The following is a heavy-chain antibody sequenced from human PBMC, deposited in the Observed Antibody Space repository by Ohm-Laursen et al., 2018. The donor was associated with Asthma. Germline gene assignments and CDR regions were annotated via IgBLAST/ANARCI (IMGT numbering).Heavy chain of an antibody. J-gene: IGHJ4*02. CDR3: ARVGIAARVIDY. CDR1: GSSISSYY. Sequence: SDTLSLTCILSGSSISSYYWSWIRQPPGKGLEWIGYFFLRGNDNYNPSLRSRVTMSMGTSRDQFSLNLRSVTAADTAVYYCARVGIAARVIDYWGQGTLVTVSS. CDR2: FFLRGND. V-gene: IGHV4-59*07. D-gene: IGHD6-6*01.